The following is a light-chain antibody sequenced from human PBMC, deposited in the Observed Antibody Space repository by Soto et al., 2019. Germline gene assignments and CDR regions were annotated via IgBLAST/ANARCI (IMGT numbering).Light chain of an antibody. Sequence: QSALTQPASVSGSPGQSITISCTGTRSDVGSYNLVSWYQQHPGKAPKLMVYEVSKRPSGVSNRFSGSKSGNTASLTISGLHAEDEADYYCCSYAGVYVFGTGTKVTVL. CDR1: RSDVGSYNL. J-gene: IGLJ1*01. CDR2: EVS. V-gene: IGLV2-23*02. CDR3: CSYAGVYV.